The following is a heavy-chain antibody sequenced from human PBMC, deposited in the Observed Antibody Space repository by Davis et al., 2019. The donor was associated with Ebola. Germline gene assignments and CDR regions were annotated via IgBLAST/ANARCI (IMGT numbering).Heavy chain of an antibody. V-gene: IGHV3-21*01. CDR2: ISSDSSYI. Sequence: GESLKISCAASGLPFTTYIMNWVRQAPGKGLECVSSISSDSSYIYYADSVKGRFTISRDNAKNSLWLQMNSLRAEDTAVYYCASNSGYYYYGMDVWGQGTTVTVSS. CDR1: GLPFTTYI. J-gene: IGHJ6*02. CDR3: ASNSGYYYYGMDV. D-gene: IGHD1-26*01.